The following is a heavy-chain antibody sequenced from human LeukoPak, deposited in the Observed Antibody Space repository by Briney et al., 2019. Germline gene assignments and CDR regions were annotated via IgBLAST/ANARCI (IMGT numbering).Heavy chain of an antibody. CDR2: FDPEDGET. D-gene: IGHD4-11*01. V-gene: IGHV1-24*01. J-gene: IGHJ3*02. CDR3: ATDLRYSNGAFDI. Sequence: PGASVKVSCKVSEYTLTELSMHWVRQAPGKGLEWMGGFDPEDGETIYAQKFQGRVTMTEDTSTDTAYMELSSLRSEDTAVYYCATDLRYSNGAFDIWGQGTMVTVSS. CDR1: EYTLTELS.